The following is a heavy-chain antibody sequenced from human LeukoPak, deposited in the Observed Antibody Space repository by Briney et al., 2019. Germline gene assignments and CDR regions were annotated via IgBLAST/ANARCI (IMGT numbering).Heavy chain of an antibody. V-gene: IGHV4-34*01. CDR3: ALLGGSGYDYRPFDY. D-gene: IGHD5-12*01. CDR1: GGSFSGYY. J-gene: IGHJ4*02. Sequence: SETLSLTCAVYGGSFSGYYWSWIRQPPGKGLEWIGEINHSGSTNYNPSLKSRVTISVDTSKNQFSLKLSSVTAADTAVYYCALLGGSGYDYRPFDYWGQGTLVTVSP. CDR2: INHSGST.